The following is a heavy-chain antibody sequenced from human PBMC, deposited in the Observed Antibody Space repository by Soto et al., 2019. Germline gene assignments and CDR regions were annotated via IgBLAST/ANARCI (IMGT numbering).Heavy chain of an antibody. CDR2: IKQDGSEK. CDR3: ARGELLLDY. J-gene: IGHJ4*02. V-gene: IGHV3-7*05. D-gene: IGHD1-26*01. Sequence: GGSMRLPCAASGFTFSSHWMSWVRQAPGKGLEWVANIKQDGSEKYYVDSVKGRFTISRDNAKNSLYLQMNSLRAEDTAVYYCARGELLLDYWGQGTLVTVSS. CDR1: GFTFSSHW.